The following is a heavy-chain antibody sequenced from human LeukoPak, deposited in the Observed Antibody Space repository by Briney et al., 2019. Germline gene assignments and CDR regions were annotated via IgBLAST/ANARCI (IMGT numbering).Heavy chain of an antibody. V-gene: IGHV1-69*02. CDR3: ASVLSGIAVAGSFDP. J-gene: IGHJ5*02. D-gene: IGHD6-19*01. CDR1: GYTFTGYS. Sequence: SVKVSCKASGYTFTGYSMHWVRQAPGQGLEWVGRIIPILGIANYAQKFQGRVTITADKSTSTVYMELSSLRSEDTAVYYCASVLSGIAVAGSFDPWGQGTLVTVSS. CDR2: IIPILGIA.